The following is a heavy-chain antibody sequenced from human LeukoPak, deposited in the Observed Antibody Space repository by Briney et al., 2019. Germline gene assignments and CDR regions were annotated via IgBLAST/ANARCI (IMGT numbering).Heavy chain of an antibody. Sequence: SETLSLTCTVSGGSISTSSYYWGWIRQPPGKGLEWIGNIYYSGSTYYNPSLKSRVTISLDTSKNQFSLKLSSVTAADTAVYYCASVRRGFGESSKYYAYYYMGVWGKGTTVTISS. CDR2: IYYSGST. D-gene: IGHD3-10*01. CDR3: ASVRRGFGESSKYYAYYYMGV. V-gene: IGHV4-39*01. CDR1: GGSISTSSYY. J-gene: IGHJ6*03.